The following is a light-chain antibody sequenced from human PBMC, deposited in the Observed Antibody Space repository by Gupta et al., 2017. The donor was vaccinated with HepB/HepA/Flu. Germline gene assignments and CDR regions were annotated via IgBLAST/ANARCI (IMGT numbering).Light chain of an antibody. CDR1: QGIRTS. CDR3: QQADSVPIT. Sequence: DIQLTQSPSSVSASVGDRVTITCRASQGIRTSLAWYQQRPGRAPNLLIYAASTLQSGVPSRFSGSGSGTDFTLTISDLQPEDFATYYCQQADSVPITFGQGTRLELK. V-gene: IGKV1D-12*01. J-gene: IGKJ5*01. CDR2: AAS.